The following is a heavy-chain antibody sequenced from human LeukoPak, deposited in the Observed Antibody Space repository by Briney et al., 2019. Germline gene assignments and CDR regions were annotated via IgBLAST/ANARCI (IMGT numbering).Heavy chain of an antibody. CDR3: ARDRCYGDFDY. CDR1: GGSISSYY. CDR2: IYYSGST. Sequence: KTSETLSLTCTVSGGSISSYYWSWIRQPPGKGLEWIGYIYYSGSTNYNPSLKSRVTISVDTSKNQFSLKLSSVTAADTAVYYCARDRCYGDFDYWGQGTLVTVSS. V-gene: IGHV4-59*01. J-gene: IGHJ4*02. D-gene: IGHD4/OR15-4a*01.